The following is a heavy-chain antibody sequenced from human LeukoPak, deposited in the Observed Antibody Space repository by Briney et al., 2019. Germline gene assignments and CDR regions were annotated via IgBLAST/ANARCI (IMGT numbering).Heavy chain of an antibody. J-gene: IGHJ6*02. CDR2: ISSSGSTI. Sequence: PGGSLRLSCAASGFTFSSYEMNWVRQAPGKGLEWVSYISSSGSTIYYADSVKGRFTISRDNAKNSLYLQMNSLRAEDTAVYYCARDSYSHSTYYYYGMDVWGQGTTATVSS. CDR1: GFTFSSYE. D-gene: IGHD5-18*01. CDR3: ARDSYSHSTYYYYGMDV. V-gene: IGHV3-48*03.